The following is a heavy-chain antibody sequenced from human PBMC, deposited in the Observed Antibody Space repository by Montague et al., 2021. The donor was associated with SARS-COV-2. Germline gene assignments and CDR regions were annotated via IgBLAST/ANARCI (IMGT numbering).Heavy chain of an antibody. V-gene: IGHV4-34*01. CDR3: ACGEITTRGLIYYYGMDV. CDR2: INHSGST. Sequence: SETLSPTCAVYGGSFSGYYWTWIRQSPRKGLEWIGEINHSGSTNYNPSLKSRVTISVDTSKNQFSLKLSSVTAADTAVYYCACGEITTRGLIYYYGMDVWGQGTTVTVSS. D-gene: IGHD4-11*01. J-gene: IGHJ6*02. CDR1: GGSFSGYY.